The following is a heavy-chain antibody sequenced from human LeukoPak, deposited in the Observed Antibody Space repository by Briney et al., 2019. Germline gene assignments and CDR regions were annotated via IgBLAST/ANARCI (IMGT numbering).Heavy chain of an antibody. CDR3: ARAATMVRGVIRYYYYYGMDV. V-gene: IGHV4-59*01. CDR1: GGSISSYY. CDR2: IYYSGST. J-gene: IGHJ6*02. Sequence: SETLSLTCTVSGGSISSYYWSWIRQPPGKGLEWIGYIYYSGSTNYNPSLKSRVTISVDTSKNQFSLKLSSVTAEDTAVYYCARAATMVRGVIRYYYYYGMDVWGQGTTVTVSS. D-gene: IGHD3-10*01.